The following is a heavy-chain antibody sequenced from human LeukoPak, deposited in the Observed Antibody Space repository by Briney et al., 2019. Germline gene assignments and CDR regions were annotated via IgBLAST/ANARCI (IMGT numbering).Heavy chain of an antibody. V-gene: IGHV3-11*01. Sequence: GGSLRLSCAASGFTFSDYYMSWIRQAPGKGLEWVSYISSSGSTIYYADSVKGRFTISRDNAKNTLYLQMNSLRAEDTAVYYCAATSRLTVTRFDYWGQGTLVTVSS. CDR2: ISSSGSTI. CDR1: GFTFSDYY. J-gene: IGHJ4*02. CDR3: AATSRLTVTRFDY. D-gene: IGHD4-17*01.